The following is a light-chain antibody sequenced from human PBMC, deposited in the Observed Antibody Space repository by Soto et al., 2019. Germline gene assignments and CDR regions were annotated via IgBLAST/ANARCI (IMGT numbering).Light chain of an antibody. Sequence: QSALTQPASVSGSPEQSITISCTGPGSDVGSFDLVSWYQQHPGKAPKLIIFEGSKRPSGVSDRFSGSKSDNRASLTISGLQAEDEADYYCSSYAGSLTWVFGGRTKVTVL. CDR1: GSDVGSFDL. V-gene: IGLV2-23*01. CDR2: EGS. CDR3: SSYAGSLTWV. J-gene: IGLJ3*02.